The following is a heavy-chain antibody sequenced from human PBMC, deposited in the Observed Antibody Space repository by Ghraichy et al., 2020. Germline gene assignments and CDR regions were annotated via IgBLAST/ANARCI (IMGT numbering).Heavy chain of an antibody. Sequence: SETLSLTCTVSGGSLNSYFWTWIRQPPGRGLQWIGYSYYNGDTDYTPSLKSRLTMSIDTSKNQFSMKLRSLTAAETAVYYCAIESVRWSLGGMAVWGRGITVSVSS. J-gene: IGHJ6*02. CDR1: GGSLNSYF. CDR2: SYYNGDT. V-gene: IGHV4-59*01. D-gene: IGHD2-8*01. CDR3: AIESVRWSLGGMAV.